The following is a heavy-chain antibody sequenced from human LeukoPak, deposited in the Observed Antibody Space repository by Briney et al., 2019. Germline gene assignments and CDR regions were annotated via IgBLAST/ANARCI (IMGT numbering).Heavy chain of an antibody. J-gene: IGHJ4*02. CDR3: ARTGGIAVAGDGFDY. CDR2: INPNSGGT. V-gene: IGHV1-2*02. D-gene: IGHD6-19*01. CDR1: GYTFTGYY. Sequence: ASVKVSCKASGYTFTGYYMHWVRQAPGQGLEWMGWINPNSGGTNYAQKFRGRVTMTRDTSISTAYMELSRLRSDDTAVYYCARTGGIAVAGDGFDYWGQGTLVTVSS.